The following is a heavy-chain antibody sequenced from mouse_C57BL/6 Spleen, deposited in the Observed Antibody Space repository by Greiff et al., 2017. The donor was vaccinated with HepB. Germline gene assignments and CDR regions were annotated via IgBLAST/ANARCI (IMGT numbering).Heavy chain of an antibody. V-gene: IGHV1-63*01. CDR3: ARSDYYGSSYFDY. J-gene: IGHJ2*01. Sequence: VQLQQSGAELVRPGTSVKMSCKASGYTFTNYWIGWAKQRPGHGLEWIGDIYPGGGYTNYNEKFKGKATLTADKSSSTAYMQFSSLTSKDSAIYYCARSDYYGSSYFDYWGQGTTLTVSS. CDR1: GYTFTNYW. CDR2: IYPGGGYT. D-gene: IGHD1-1*01.